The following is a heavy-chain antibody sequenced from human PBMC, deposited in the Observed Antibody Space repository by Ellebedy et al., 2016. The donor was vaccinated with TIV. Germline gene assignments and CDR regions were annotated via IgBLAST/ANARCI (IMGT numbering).Heavy chain of an antibody. Sequence: GGSLRLSCAASGFTFRSYDMHWVRQATGKGLEWVSAIGTAGDTYYPGSVKGRFTLSRENAKNSLYLQMNSLRAEDTAVYYCARVRFGDTAVDYWGQGTLVTVSS. J-gene: IGHJ4*02. D-gene: IGHD5-18*01. V-gene: IGHV3-13*01. CDR1: GFTFRSYD. CDR2: IGTAGDT. CDR3: ARVRFGDTAVDY.